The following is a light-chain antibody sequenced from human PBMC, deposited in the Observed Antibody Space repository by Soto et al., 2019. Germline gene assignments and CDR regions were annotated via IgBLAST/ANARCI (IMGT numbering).Light chain of an antibody. CDR1: QRVISTY. CDR3: QHQG. J-gene: IGKJ1*01. V-gene: IGKV3-20*02. Sequence: EILLTQSPGTLSLSPGERATLSCRASQRVISTYLAWYQQKPGQAPRLLIYGASSRATGIPSRFSGSGSGTDFTLTISGLQPDDFATYYCQHQGFGQGTKVDI. CDR2: GAS.